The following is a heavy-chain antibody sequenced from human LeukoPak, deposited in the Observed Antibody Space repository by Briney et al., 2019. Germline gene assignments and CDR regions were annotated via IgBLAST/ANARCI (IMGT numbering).Heavy chain of an antibody. D-gene: IGHD4-17*01. J-gene: IGHJ4*02. Sequence: GASVKASCKASGYTFTGYYMHWVRQAPGQGLEWMGWINPDSGGTNYAQEFQGRVTMTRDTSISTAYMELSRLRSDDTAVYYCARGYGDYGEDYWGQGTLVTVSS. CDR2: INPDSGGT. V-gene: IGHV1-2*02. CDR1: GYTFTGYY. CDR3: ARGYGDYGEDY.